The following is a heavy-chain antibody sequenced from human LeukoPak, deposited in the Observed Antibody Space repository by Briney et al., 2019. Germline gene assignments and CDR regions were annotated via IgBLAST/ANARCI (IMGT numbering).Heavy chain of an antibody. Sequence: PGGSLRLSCAASGFTFSSYAMSWVRQAPGKGLEWVSAISGGGGSTYYADSVKGRFTISRDNSKNTLYLQMNSLRAEDTAVYYCAKAPYQLPYFDYWGQGTLVTVSS. CDR2: ISGGGGST. CDR1: GFTFSSYA. J-gene: IGHJ4*02. V-gene: IGHV3-23*01. D-gene: IGHD2-2*01. CDR3: AKAPYQLPYFDY.